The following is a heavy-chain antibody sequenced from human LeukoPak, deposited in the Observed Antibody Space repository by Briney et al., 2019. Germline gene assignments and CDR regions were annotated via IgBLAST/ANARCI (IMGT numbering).Heavy chain of an antibody. CDR3: ARDYCSSTSCLFDY. V-gene: IGHV1-18*01. J-gene: IGHJ4*02. CDR2: ISAYSGDT. CDR1: GYTFTSYG. Sequence: GASVKVSCKASGYTFTSYGISWVRQAPGQGLEWMGWISAYSGDTNNAQKFQGRATMTTDTSTSTAYMELRSLSSDDTAVYYCARDYCSSTSCLFDYWGQGTLVTVSS. D-gene: IGHD2-2*01.